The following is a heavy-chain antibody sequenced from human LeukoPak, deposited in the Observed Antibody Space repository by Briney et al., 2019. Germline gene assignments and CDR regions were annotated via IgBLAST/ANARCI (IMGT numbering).Heavy chain of an antibody. CDR3: AGVDFWSGYSFGY. CDR1: GFTFSSHL. J-gene: IGHJ4*02. D-gene: IGHD3-3*01. V-gene: IGHV3-74*01. CDR2: ISSDGTYT. Sequence: PGGSLRLSCAASGFTFSSHLMHWVRQAPGKGLVWVSRISSDGTYTNYADSVRGRFTISRDNAKNTLYLQMNSLRAEDTAVYYCAGVDFWSGYSFGYWGQGTLVTVSS.